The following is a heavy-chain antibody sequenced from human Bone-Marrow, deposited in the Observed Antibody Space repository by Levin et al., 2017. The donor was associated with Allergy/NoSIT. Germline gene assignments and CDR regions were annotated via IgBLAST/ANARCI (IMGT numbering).Heavy chain of an antibody. D-gene: IGHD1-26*01. CDR1: GYTFAGYY. J-gene: IGHJ4*02. CDR3: ARGLVGADMFDH. V-gene: IGHV1-2*02. CDR2: INPNSGGT. Sequence: GESLKISCKASGYTFAGYYMHWVRQAPGQGLEWMGWINPNSGGTNFAQKFQGRVTMTRDTSISTAYMELSRVRSDDTAVYYCARGLVGADMFDHWGLGTLGTVSS.